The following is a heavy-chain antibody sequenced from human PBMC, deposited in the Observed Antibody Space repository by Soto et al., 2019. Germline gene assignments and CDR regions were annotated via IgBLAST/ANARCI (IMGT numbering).Heavy chain of an antibody. V-gene: IGHV4-59*01. D-gene: IGHD1-26*01. Sequence: QVQLQESGPGLVKPSETLSLTCTISGGSIRSYYWSWIRQSPGKGLEWIGYIYHTGTTRYNPSLRSRVTISEGTSKNHFSLKMASVTAADTAVYYCAREMYGGAVDNWGQGTLVIVSS. J-gene: IGHJ4*02. CDR3: AREMYGGAVDN. CDR2: IYHTGTT. CDR1: GGSIRSYY.